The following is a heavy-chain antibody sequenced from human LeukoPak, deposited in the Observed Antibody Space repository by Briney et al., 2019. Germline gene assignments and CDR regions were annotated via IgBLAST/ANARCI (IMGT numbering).Heavy chain of an antibody. CDR3: ARVAEPYSSGSYPDY. Sequence: ASVKVSCKASGGTFSSYAISWVRQAPGQGLEWMGWINTNTGNPTYAQGFTGRFVFSLDTSVSTAYLQISSLKAEDTAVYYCARVAEPYSSGSYPDYWGQGTLVTVSS. V-gene: IGHV7-4-1*02. CDR2: INTNTGNP. J-gene: IGHJ4*02. D-gene: IGHD6-19*01. CDR1: GGTFSSYA.